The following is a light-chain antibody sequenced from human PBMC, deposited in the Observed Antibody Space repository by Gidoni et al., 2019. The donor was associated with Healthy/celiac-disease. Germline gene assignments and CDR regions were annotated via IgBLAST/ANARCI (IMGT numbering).Light chain of an antibody. V-gene: IGKV3-20*01. CDR1: QSVSSSY. CDR2: GAS. CDR3: QQYDSSLWT. J-gene: IGKJ1*01. Sequence: EIVLTQSPGTLSLSPGERATLSCRASQSVSSSYLAWYQQKHGQAPRLLIYGASSRATGIPDRFSGSGSGTDFTLTISRLEPEDFAVYYCQQYDSSLWTFGQGTKVEIK.